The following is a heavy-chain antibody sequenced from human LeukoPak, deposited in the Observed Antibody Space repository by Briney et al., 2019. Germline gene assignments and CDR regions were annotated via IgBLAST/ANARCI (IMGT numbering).Heavy chain of an antibody. J-gene: IGHJ4*02. CDR3: ATDFYDAFDH. Sequence: GGSLRLSCAASGFTFSNTWMTWVRQAPGKGLEWIGRIQSSTNGGPVDYAAPVKGRFTISRDDSKNTLYLQMNSLTTEDTAFYYCATDFYDAFDHWGQGTLVTVSS. CDR2: IQSSTNGGPV. D-gene: IGHD5/OR15-5a*01. CDR1: GFTFSNTW. V-gene: IGHV3-15*01.